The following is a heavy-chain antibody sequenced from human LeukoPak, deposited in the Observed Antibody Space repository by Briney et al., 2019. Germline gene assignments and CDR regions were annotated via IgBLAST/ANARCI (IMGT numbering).Heavy chain of an antibody. CDR1: GASVDSHSW. CDR3: AYNRNFALDN. CDR2: IYRNGAA. V-gene: IGHV4/OR15-8*02. D-gene: IGHD1-14*01. J-gene: IGHJ4*02. Sequence: SETLSLTCAVSGASVDSHSWWSWVRQPPGKGLEWIGEIYRNGAANYKPSLKSRVTMSIDTSKNYFSLKLTSVTAADTAVYYCAYNRNFALDNWGQGTLGTVSS.